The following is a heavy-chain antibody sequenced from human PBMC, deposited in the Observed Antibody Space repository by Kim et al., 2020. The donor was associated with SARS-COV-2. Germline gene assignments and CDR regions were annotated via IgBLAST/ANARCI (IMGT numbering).Heavy chain of an antibody. CDR2: IFVGGAT. CDR1: GFTVRSNY. CDR3: ARDHYYGSESD. Sequence: GGSLRLSCAASGFTVRSNYMNWVRQAPGKGLEWVSVIFVGGATYYADSVKGRVTISSDHSANTVYLQMTSLRAEDTADYYCARDHYYGSESDWGQGTLVTVSS. D-gene: IGHD3-10*01. J-gene: IGHJ4*02. V-gene: IGHV3-53*01.